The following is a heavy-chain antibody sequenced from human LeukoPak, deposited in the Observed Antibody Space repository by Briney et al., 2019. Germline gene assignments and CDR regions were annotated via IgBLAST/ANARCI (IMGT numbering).Heavy chain of an antibody. J-gene: IGHJ6*02. CDR2: ISDDGSNK. Sequence: GGSLRLSCAASGFTFSSYWMNWARQAPGKGLEWVAVISDDGSNKYYVDSVKGRFSISRDSSKNTLYLQMNSLRLEDTAVYFCAKDRTETYYGMDVWGQGTTVTVSS. D-gene: IGHD3/OR15-3a*01. CDR1: GFTFSSYW. V-gene: IGHV3-30*18. CDR3: AKDRTETYYGMDV.